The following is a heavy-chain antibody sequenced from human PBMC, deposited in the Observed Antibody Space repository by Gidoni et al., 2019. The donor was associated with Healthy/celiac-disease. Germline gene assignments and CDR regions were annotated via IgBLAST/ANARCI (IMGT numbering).Heavy chain of an antibody. Sequence: EVQLVESGGGLVKPGGSLRLSCAASGFTFSHAGMSWVRQAPGKGLEWVGRIKSKTDGGTTDYAAPVKGRFTISRDDSKNTLYLQMNSLKTEDTAVYYCTSGGYSSGWYYFDYWGQGTLVTVSS. CDR1: GFTFSHAG. V-gene: IGHV3-15*01. CDR2: IKSKTDGGTT. CDR3: TSGGYSSGWYYFDY. J-gene: IGHJ4*02. D-gene: IGHD6-19*01.